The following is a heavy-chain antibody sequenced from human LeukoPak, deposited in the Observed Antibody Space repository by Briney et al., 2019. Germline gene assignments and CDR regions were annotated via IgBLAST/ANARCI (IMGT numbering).Heavy chain of an antibody. V-gene: IGHV3-23*01. Sequence: PGGSLRLSCAASGFTFSSYAMNWVRQAPGKGLEWVSTISGSGGSTYFADSVKGRFTISRDNSKNTLYLQMNSLRAEDTAVYYCAKSPAYSSSWYVAFDIWGQGTMVTVSS. D-gene: IGHD6-13*01. J-gene: IGHJ3*02. CDR2: ISGSGGST. CDR1: GFTFSSYA. CDR3: AKSPAYSSSWYVAFDI.